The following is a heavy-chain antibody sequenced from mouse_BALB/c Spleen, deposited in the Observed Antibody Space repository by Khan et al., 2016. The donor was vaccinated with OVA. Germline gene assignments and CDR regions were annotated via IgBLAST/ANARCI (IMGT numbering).Heavy chain of an antibody. D-gene: IGHD1-1*01. CDR1: GYSFTGYY. V-gene: IGHV1S34*01. CDR3: ARGDYYGSSSFAY. J-gene: IGHJ3*01. CDR2: ISCYNGAT. Sequence: LVKTGASVKISCKASGYSFTGYYMHWVKQSHGKSLEWIGNISCYNGATSFNQKFKGKATFTVDTSSSTAYMQFNSLTSEDSAVYYCARGDYYGSSSFAYWGQGTLVTVSA.